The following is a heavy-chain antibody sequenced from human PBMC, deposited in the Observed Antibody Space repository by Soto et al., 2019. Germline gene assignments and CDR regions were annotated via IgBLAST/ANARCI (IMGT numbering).Heavy chain of an antibody. J-gene: IGHJ5*02. CDR1: GYTFTSYG. V-gene: IGHV1-18*01. CDR3: ARVFVGYDILTGYHKYNWFDP. Sequence: ASVKVSCKASGYTFTSYGISWVRQAPGQGLERMGWISAYNGSTNYAQKLQGRVTMTTDTSTSTAYMELRSLRSDDTAVYYCARVFVGYDILTGYHKYNWFDPWGQGTLVTVSS. D-gene: IGHD3-9*01. CDR2: ISAYNGST.